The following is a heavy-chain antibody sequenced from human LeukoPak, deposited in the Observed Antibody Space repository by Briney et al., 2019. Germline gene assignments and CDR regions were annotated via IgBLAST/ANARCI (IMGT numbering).Heavy chain of an antibody. D-gene: IGHD3-3*01. CDR3: ARDRAYDFWSGYYKEFDY. CDR2: MNPNNGKT. V-gene: IGHV1-8*01. CDR1: GFKFTGYD. Sequence: GASVKVSCTASGFKFTGYDINWVRQASGRGLEWMGWMNPNNGKTGYAQKFQGRVTMTRDTSTSTAYMELSRLRSDDTAVYYCARDRAYDFWSGYYKEFDYWGQGTLVTVSS. J-gene: IGHJ4*02.